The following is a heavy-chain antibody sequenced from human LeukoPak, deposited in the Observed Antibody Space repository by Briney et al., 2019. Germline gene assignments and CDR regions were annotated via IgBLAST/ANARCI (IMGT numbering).Heavy chain of an antibody. V-gene: IGHV4-34*01. CDR3: ARGRAGNI. CDR2: INHSGST. Sequence: SETLSLTCAVYGGSFSGYYWSWIRQPPGKGLEWIGKINHSGSTNYNPSLKSRVTISVDTSKNQFSLKLSSVTAADTAVYYCARGRAGNIWGQGTMVTVS. J-gene: IGHJ3*02. CDR1: GGSFSGYY.